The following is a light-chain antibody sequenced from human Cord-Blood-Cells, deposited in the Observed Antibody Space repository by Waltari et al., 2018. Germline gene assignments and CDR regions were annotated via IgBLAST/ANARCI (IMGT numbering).Light chain of an antibody. CDR1: QSVSSN. V-gene: IGKV3-15*01. J-gene: IGKJ4*01. CDR2: GAS. CDR3: QQYNNWLT. Sequence: EIVMTQSPATLSVSPGEKATLSCRASQSVSSNLAWYQQKPGQAPRLLIYGASTRATCIPARFSVSGSGTEFTLTISSLQSEDFAVYYCQQYNNWLTFGGGTKVEIK.